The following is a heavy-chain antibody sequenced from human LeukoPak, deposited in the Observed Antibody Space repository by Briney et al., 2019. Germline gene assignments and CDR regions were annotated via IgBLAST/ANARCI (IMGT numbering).Heavy chain of an antibody. J-gene: IGHJ4*02. Sequence: GGSLRLSCAASGFTFSSYSMHWVRQAPGKGLEWVAVIWYDGSNKYYADSVKGRFTISRDNSKNTLYLQMNSLRAEDTAVYYCARDSSGFNPNYFDYWGQGDLVTVSS. CDR1: GFTFSSYS. D-gene: IGHD3-22*01. CDR3: ARDSSGFNPNYFDY. V-gene: IGHV3-33*01. CDR2: IWYDGSNK.